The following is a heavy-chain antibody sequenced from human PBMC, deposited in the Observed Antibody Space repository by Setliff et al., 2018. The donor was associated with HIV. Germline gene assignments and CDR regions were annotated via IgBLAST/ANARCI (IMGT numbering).Heavy chain of an antibody. CDR2: IRYDGSYK. Sequence: PGGSLRLSCAASDFTFSSYGMHWVRQAPGKGLEWVAFIRYDGSYKFYADSVKGRFTISRDNSKNTLYLQMNSLRPEDTAVYYCAKNLYRSPWSPLDYWGQGTLVTV. V-gene: IGHV3-30*02. J-gene: IGHJ4*02. D-gene: IGHD6-19*01. CDR1: DFTFSSYG. CDR3: AKNLYRSPWSPLDY.